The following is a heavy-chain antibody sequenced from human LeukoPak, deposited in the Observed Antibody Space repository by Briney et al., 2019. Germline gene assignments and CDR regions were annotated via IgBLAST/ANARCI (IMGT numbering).Heavy chain of an antibody. CDR2: ISHDGNNK. J-gene: IGHJ4*02. V-gene: IGHV3-30*03. Sequence: GGSLTLSCAASGFTFSSYGMHWVRQVPGKGLEWVAVISHDGNNKHYADSVKSRFTISIDNSKNTLYLQMNSLRAEDTAVYYCARVCIVATITGGDYWGQGTLVTVSS. D-gene: IGHD5-12*01. CDR1: GFTFSSYG. CDR3: ARVCIVATITGGDY.